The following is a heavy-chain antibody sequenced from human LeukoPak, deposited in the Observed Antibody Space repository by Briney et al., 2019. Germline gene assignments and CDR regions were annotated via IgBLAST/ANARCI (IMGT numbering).Heavy chain of an antibody. CDR2: FSGCGCNT. CDR3: AKVGSHFGDY. J-gene: IGHJ4*02. D-gene: IGHD3-10*01. V-gene: IGHV3-23*01. CDR1: GFTFSRYG. Sequence: GGSLSLLCAPSGFTFSRYGMSWVRHARGEGRECLSAFSGCGCNTYYADSVKSRFTIYRDNSKNTLYLQMNSLRSANTAVYYCAKVGSHFGDYWGQGTLVIVTS.